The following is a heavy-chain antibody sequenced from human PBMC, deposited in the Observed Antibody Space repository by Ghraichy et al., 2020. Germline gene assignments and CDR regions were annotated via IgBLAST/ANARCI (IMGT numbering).Heavy chain of an antibody. CDR1: GYSFTSYW. CDR3: ARAPVRFLPWEYGMDV. CDR2: IYPGYSDT. V-gene: IGHV5-51*01. D-gene: IGHD3-3*01. J-gene: IGHJ6*02. Sequence: GESLNISCKGSGYSFTSYWIGWVRQMPGKGLEWMGIIYPGYSDTRYSPSFQGQVTISADKSISTAYLQWSSLKASDTAMYYCARAPVRFLPWEYGMDVWGQGTTVTVSS.